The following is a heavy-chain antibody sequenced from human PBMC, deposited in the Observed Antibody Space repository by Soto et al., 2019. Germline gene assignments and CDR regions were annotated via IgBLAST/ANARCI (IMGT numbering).Heavy chain of an antibody. V-gene: IGHV3-23*01. CDR3: AKDRRAGGNYGFYSDF. J-gene: IGHJ4*02. Sequence: LRLPCAASGFTFSSYGMTWVRQAPGKGLEWVSFSSATGAGTYYADSVKGRFTISRDNSKNTLYLQMTSLRADDTAVYYCAKDRRAGGNYGFYSDFWGQGALVTVSS. CDR2: SSATGAGT. CDR1: GFTFSSYG. D-gene: IGHD1-7*01.